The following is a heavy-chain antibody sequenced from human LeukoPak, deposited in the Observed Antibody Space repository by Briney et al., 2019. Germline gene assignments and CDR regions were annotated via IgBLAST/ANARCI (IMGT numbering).Heavy chain of an antibody. CDR1: GFAFSSYS. CDR2: ISGSGDTT. CDR3: AKDRSDNSSWYCMDV. D-gene: IGHD6-19*01. Sequence: GGSLRLSCAASGFAFSSYSMNWVRQVPGKGPEWVSGISGSGDTTYYADSVKGRFTISRDNSKNTLYLQMNSLGAEDTAVYYCAKDRSDNSSWYCMDVWGQGTTVTVSS. V-gene: IGHV3-23*01. J-gene: IGHJ6*02.